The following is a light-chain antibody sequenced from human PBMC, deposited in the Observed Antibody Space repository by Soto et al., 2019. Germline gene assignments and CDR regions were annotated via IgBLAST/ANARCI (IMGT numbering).Light chain of an antibody. CDR3: SAYVGNNNLV. Sequence: QYALTQPPSASGSPGQSVTISCTGTSIGVGAYNYVSWYQQLPGKAPKLMIYEVNKRPSGVPDRFSGSKSGNTASLTVSGLQAEDEADYFCSAYVGNNNLVFGGGTKLTVL. J-gene: IGLJ2*01. CDR1: SIGVGAYNY. CDR2: EVN. V-gene: IGLV2-8*01.